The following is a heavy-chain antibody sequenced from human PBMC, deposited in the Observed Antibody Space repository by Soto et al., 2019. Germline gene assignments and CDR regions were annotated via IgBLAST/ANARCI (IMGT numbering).Heavy chain of an antibody. V-gene: IGHV3-23*01. CDR2: ISGSGGST. Sequence: VQLLESGGGLVQPGGSLRLSCAASGFTFSSYAMSWVRQAPGKGLEWVSAISGSGGSTYYADSVKGRFTISRDNSKNTLYLQMNSLRAEDTAVYYCAKGDYYYGSGSYEFDYWGQGTLVTVSS. CDR3: AKGDYYYGSGSYEFDY. D-gene: IGHD3-10*01. CDR1: GFTFSSYA. J-gene: IGHJ4*02.